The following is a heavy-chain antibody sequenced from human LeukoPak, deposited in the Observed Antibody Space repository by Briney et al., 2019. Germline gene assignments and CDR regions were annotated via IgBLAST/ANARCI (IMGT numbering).Heavy chain of an antibody. D-gene: IGHD3-10*02. J-gene: IGHJ4*02. CDR3: AKVCSADFGHYFDY. CDR1: GFTFTGYY. V-gene: IGHV1-2*02. CDR2: TNHNSCGT. Sequence: ASVTVSFMASGFTFTGYYLHWLRPAPAQGLEGMGWTNHNSCGTNYAQKLQGRVTMTRDTSINTAYMELSRLRSDDTAVYSCAKVCSADFGHYFDYWGQGTLVSVSS.